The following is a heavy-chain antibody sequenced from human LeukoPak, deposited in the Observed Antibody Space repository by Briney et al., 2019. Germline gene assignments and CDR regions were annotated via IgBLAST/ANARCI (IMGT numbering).Heavy chain of an antibody. CDR2: ISYDGSNK. Sequence: GSLRLSCAASGFTFSSYAMHWVRQALGKGLEWVAVISYDGSNKYYADSVKGRFTISRDNSKNTLYLQMNSLRAEDTAVYYCVRVVTAMSADYWGQGTLVTVSS. V-gene: IGHV3-30-3*01. J-gene: IGHJ4*02. CDR3: VRVVTAMSADY. CDR1: GFTFSSYA. D-gene: IGHD2-21*02.